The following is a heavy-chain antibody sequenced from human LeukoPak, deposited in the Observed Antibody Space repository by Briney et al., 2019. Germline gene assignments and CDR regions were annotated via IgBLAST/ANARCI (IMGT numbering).Heavy chain of an antibody. D-gene: IGHD1-26*01. CDR3: ARASGSYFSWFDP. J-gene: IGHJ5*02. Sequence: GESLKISCKGSGYNFTIYWIGWVRQLPGKGLEWMGVIYPGDSDIRYSPSFQGQVTISADKSISTAYLQWSSLKASDTAMYYCARASGSYFSWFDPWGQGTLVTVSS. V-gene: IGHV5-51*01. CDR2: IYPGDSDI. CDR1: GYNFTIYW.